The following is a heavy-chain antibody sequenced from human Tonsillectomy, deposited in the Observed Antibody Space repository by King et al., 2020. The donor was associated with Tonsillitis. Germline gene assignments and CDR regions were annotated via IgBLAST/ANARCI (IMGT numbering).Heavy chain of an antibody. J-gene: IGHJ4*02. V-gene: IGHV3-21*06. CDR1: GFTFSSYS. CDR3: TRFDYRTSSVDY. Sequence: VQLVESGGGLVKPGGPLRLSCAASGFTFSSYSMNWVRQAPGKGLEWLSSISSTSGYIYYADSVKGRFTISRDNAKNSLFLQMNSLRAEDTAVFFCTRFDYRTSSVDYWGQGTLVTVSS. CDR2: ISSTSGYI. D-gene: IGHD6-6*01.